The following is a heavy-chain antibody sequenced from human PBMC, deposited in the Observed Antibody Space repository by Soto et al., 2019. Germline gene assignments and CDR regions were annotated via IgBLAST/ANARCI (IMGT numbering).Heavy chain of an antibody. CDR1: GGTFSSYA. Sequence: SVKVSCKASGGTFSSYAISWVRQAPGQGLEWMGGIIPIFGTANYAQKFQGRVTITVDKSTSTAYMELSSLRSEDTAVYYCARGHVPGILEWFNWFDPWGQGTLVTVSS. D-gene: IGHD3-3*01. CDR3: ARGHVPGILEWFNWFDP. V-gene: IGHV1-69*06. J-gene: IGHJ5*02. CDR2: IIPIFGTA.